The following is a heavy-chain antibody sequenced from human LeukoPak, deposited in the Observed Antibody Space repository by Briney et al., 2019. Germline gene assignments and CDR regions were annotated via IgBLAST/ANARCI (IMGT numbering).Heavy chain of an antibody. J-gene: IGHJ5*02. D-gene: IGHD1-1*01. Sequence: GVSLKISCKGSGYSFTSYWIGWVRQLPGKGLEWMGRIDPSDSYTNYSPSFQGHVTISADKSISTAYLQWSSLKASDTAIYYCARHGATGSFDPWGQGTLVTVSS. V-gene: IGHV5-10-1*01. CDR1: GYSFTSYW. CDR2: IDPSDSYT. CDR3: ARHGATGSFDP.